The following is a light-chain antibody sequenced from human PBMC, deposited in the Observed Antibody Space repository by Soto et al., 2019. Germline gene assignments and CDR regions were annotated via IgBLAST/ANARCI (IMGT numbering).Light chain of an antibody. J-gene: IGKJ2*01. CDR1: QSVRSNY. Sequence: IVLTQSPGTLSLSPGERATLSCRASQSVRSNYLAWYQQKPGQAPRLLIYGASSRATGIPDRFSGTGSGTDFTLTFSRLEPEDFAVYYCQQYGGSPYTFGQGTKLEIK. CDR2: GAS. CDR3: QQYGGSPYT. V-gene: IGKV3-20*01.